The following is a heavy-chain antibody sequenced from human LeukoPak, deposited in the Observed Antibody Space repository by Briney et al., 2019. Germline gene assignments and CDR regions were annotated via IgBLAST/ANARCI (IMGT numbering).Heavy chain of an antibody. J-gene: IGHJ4*02. V-gene: IGHV1-18*01. Sequence: ASVKVSCKASGYTFTSYGISWVRQAPGQGLEWMGWISAYNGNTNYAQKLQGRVTMTTDTSTSTAYMELRSLRSDDTAVYYCARAPAYNYDILTGYPIPFDYWGQGTLVIVSS. D-gene: IGHD3-9*01. CDR2: ISAYNGNT. CDR3: ARAPAYNYDILTGYPIPFDY. CDR1: GYTFTSYG.